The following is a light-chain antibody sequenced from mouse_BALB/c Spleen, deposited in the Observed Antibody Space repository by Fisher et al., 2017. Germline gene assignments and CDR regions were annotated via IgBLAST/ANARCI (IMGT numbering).Light chain of an antibody. CDR1: SSVSSSY. CDR2: STS. V-gene: IGKV4-79*01. CDR3: QQGSSYPLT. Sequence: IVMTQTTAIMSASPGEKVTLTCSASSSVSSSYLYWYQQKPGSSPKLWIYSTSNLASGVPARFSGSGSGTSYSLTISSMEAEDVATYYCQQGSSYPLTFGAGTKLELK. J-gene: IGKJ5*01.